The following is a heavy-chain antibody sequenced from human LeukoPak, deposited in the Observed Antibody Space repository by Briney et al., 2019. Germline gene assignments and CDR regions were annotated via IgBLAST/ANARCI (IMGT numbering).Heavy chain of an antibody. Sequence: PARSLSLSCAASGFTFTDYAMHWVRQAPGKGLEWVSGISCNSGSIDYAHSVKGRFTISRDNAKDFLYLQIYSLRAEDTALYYCTPIDFYGMVVWGQGTRVSVSS. CDR2: ISCNSGSI. J-gene: IGHJ6*02. D-gene: IGHD3-3*01. CDR1: GFTFTDYA. V-gene: IGHV3-9*01. CDR3: TPIDFYGMVV.